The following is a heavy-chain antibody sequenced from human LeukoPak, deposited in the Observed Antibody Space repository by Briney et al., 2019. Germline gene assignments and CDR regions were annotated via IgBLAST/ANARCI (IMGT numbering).Heavy chain of an antibody. J-gene: IGHJ4*02. V-gene: IGHV7-4-1*02. D-gene: IGHD5-18*01. CDR1: DYTFTSYS. CDR3: AQDTSTDVFTY. Sequence: ASVKVSCKASDYTFTSYSMNWVRQAPGQGLEWMGWINTKTGNPAYAQGFTGRFVFSLDTSVSKAYLQISSLKVEDTAVYYCAQDTSTDVFTYWGQGTLVTVSS. CDR2: INTKTGNP.